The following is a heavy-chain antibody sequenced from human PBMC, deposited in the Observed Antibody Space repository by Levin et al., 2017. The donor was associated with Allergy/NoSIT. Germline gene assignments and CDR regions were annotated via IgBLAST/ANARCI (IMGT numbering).Heavy chain of an antibody. CDR1: GGSISSGDYY. CDR2: IYYSGST. D-gene: IGHD3-10*01. J-gene: IGHJ4*02. V-gene: IGHV4-30-4*01. Sequence: SQTLSLTCTVSGGSISSGDYYWSWIRQPPGKGLEWIGYIYYSGSTYYNPSLKSRVTISVDTSKNQFSLKLSSVTAADTAVYYCARDGYASGSYPGYWGQGTLVTVSS. CDR3: ARDGYASGSYPGY.